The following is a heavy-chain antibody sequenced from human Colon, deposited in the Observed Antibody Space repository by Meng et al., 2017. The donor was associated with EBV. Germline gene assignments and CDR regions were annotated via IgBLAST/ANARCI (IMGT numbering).Heavy chain of an antibody. CDR1: GGSISSGVYS. CDR3: AREAQQSGYFDP. CDR2: IFHSGST. J-gene: IGHJ4*02. V-gene: IGHV4-30-2*01. D-gene: IGHD6-13*01. Sequence: QLQGSGSGLVKPSQTLSLTCVVSGGSISSGVYSWTWIRQPPGKGLEWIGHIFHSGSTYSNPSLKSRVTISVDRSKNQFSLRLSSVTAADTAVYYCAREAQQSGYFDPWGPGTLVTVSS.